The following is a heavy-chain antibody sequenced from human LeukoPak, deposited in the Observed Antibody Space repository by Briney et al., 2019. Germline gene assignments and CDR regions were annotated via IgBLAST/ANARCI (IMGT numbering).Heavy chain of an antibody. CDR3: ARGSFGVVPRDMDV. J-gene: IGHJ6*03. CDR1: GGTFSSYA. Sequence: GASVKVSCTASGGTFSSYAISWVRQAPGQGLEWMGGIIPIFGTANYAQKFQGRVTITADESTSTAYMELSSLRSEDTAVYYCARGSFGVVPRDMDVWGKGTTVTVSS. V-gene: IGHV1-69*13. CDR2: IIPIFGTA. D-gene: IGHD3-3*01.